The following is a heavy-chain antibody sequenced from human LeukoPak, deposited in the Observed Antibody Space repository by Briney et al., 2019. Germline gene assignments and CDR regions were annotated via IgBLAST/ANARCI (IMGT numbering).Heavy chain of an antibody. J-gene: IGHJ4*02. CDR2: IYYSGST. V-gene: IGHV4-39*07. D-gene: IGHD3-22*01. CDR3: ARTAKEYYYDSSGAMDY. CDR1: GGSISSSSYY. Sequence: SETLSLTCTVSGGSISSSSYYWGWIRQPPGKGLEWIGSIYYSGSTYYNPSLKSRVTISVDTSKNQFSLKLSSVTAADTAVYYCARTAKEYYYDSSGAMDYWGQGTLVTVSS.